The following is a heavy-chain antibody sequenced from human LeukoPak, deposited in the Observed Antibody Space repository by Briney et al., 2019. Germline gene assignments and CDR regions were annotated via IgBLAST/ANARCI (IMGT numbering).Heavy chain of an antibody. D-gene: IGHD6-13*01. CDR3: ATDGIAAAGTAPLF. V-gene: IGHV1-24*01. CDR1: GYTLTELS. CDR2: FDPEDGET. J-gene: IGHJ4*02. Sequence: ASVKVSCKVSGYTLTELSMHWVRQAPGKVLEWMVGFDPEDGETIYAQKFQGRVTMTEDTSTDTAYMELSSLRSEDTAVYYCATDGIAAAGTAPLFWGQGTLVTVSS.